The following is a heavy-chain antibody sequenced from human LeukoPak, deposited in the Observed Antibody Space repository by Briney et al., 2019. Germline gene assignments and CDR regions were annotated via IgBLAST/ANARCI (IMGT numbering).Heavy chain of an antibody. CDR1: GFTVSSNY. Sequence: GGSLRLSCAASGFTVSSNYMSWVRQAPGKGLEWVSVIYSGGSTYYADSVKGRFTISRNNAKNSLYLQMSNLRAEDTAVYFCARGGGLDVWGQGATVTVSS. V-gene: IGHV3-53*01. J-gene: IGHJ6*02. D-gene: IGHD3-16*01. CDR3: ARGGGLDV. CDR2: IYSGGST.